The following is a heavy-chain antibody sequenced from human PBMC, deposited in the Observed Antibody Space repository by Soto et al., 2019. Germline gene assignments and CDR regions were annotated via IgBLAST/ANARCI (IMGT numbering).Heavy chain of an antibody. Sequence: QVQLVQSGTEVKKPGSSVKVSCKASGGTFSSYAITWVRQAPGQGLEWMGGIIPIFGTANYAQRFQGRGTITADESTSTAYMEVSSLKSEDTAVYFCALGRDYYDSGVEPQFDYWGQGTLVTVSS. CDR1: GGTFSSYA. CDR3: ALGRDYYDSGVEPQFDY. CDR2: IIPIFGTA. D-gene: IGHD3-22*01. J-gene: IGHJ4*02. V-gene: IGHV1-69*12.